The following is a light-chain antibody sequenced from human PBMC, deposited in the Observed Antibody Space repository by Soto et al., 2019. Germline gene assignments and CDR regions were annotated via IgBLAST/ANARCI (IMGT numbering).Light chain of an antibody. CDR3: SSYSTNNPLV. V-gene: IGLV2-14*01. J-gene: IGLJ2*01. CDR1: SSDIGGFNF. Sequence: QSALTQPASVSGSPGQSITFSCTGTSSDIGGFNFVSWYQQHPGKAPKLLIFEVSNRPSGVSNRFSGSKSGNTASLTISGLLAEDEGDYFCSSYSTNNPLVFGGGTKVTVL. CDR2: EVS.